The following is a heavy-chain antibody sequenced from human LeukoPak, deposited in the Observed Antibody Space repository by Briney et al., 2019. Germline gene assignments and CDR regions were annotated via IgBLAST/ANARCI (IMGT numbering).Heavy chain of an antibody. CDR1: GYTFTSYG. D-gene: IGHD3-22*01. V-gene: IGHV1-18*04. CDR2: ISAYNGNT. CDR3: ARNYYDSSGYYSPFDY. J-gene: IGHJ4*02. Sequence: ASVKVSCKASGYTFTSYGISWVRQAPGQGLEWMGWISAYNGNTNYAQKLQGRVTMTTDTSTSTAYMELRSLRSEDTAVYYCARNYYDSSGYYSPFDYWGQGTLVTVSS.